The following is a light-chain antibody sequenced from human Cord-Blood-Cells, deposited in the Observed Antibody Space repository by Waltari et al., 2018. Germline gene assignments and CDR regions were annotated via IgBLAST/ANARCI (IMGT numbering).Light chain of an antibody. CDR2: DVS. J-gene: IGLJ2*01. CDR1: STAVVAHNY. Sequence: QSALTQPASVSGSPGQSITIPCTGTSTAVVAHNYVSRYQQPPGKAPKRMIYDVSNRPSGVSNRFSGSKSGNTASLTISGLQAEDEADYYCSSYTSSSTLVVFGGGTKLTVL. CDR3: SSYTSSSTLVV. V-gene: IGLV2-14*01.